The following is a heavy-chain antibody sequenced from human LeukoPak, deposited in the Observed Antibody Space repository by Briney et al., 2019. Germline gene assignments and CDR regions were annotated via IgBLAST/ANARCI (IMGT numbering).Heavy chain of an antibody. D-gene: IGHD5-12*01. CDR3: ARESDIVATLSD. J-gene: IGHJ4*02. Sequence: ASVKVSCKASGYTFTSYDINWVRQATGQGLEWMGWINPNSGGTNYAQKFQGRVTMTRDTSISTAYMELSRLRSDDTAVYYCARESDIVATLSDWGQGTLVTVSS. V-gene: IGHV1-2*02. CDR1: GYTFTSYD. CDR2: INPNSGGT.